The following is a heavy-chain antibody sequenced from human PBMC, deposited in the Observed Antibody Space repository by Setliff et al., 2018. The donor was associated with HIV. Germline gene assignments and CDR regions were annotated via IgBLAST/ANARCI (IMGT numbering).Heavy chain of an antibody. V-gene: IGHV1-69*05. CDR3: ARGIGLIREDFYYYMDV. D-gene: IGHD6-13*01. Sequence: ASVKVSCKASGGPFSAYAITWVRQAPGQGLEWMGGFVPIFRTVKYAQKFQDRVTITTDESTNTAYMELRSLRSEDTAVYFCARGIGLIREDFYYYMDVWGPGTTVTV. J-gene: IGHJ6*02. CDR2: FVPIFRTV. CDR1: GGPFSAYA.